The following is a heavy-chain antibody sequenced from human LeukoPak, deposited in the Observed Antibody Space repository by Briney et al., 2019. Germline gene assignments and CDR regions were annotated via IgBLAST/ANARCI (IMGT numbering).Heavy chain of an antibody. CDR2: IYYSGST. CDR1: GGSISSSSYY. V-gene: IGHV4-39*07. J-gene: IGHJ5*02. Sequence: SETLSLTCTVSGGSISSSSYYWGWIRQPPGKGLEWIGSIYYSGSTHYNPSLKSRVTISVDTSKNQFSLKLSSVTAADTAVYYCATLGTVTTIGWFDPWGQGTLVTVSS. CDR3: ATLGTVTTIGWFDP. D-gene: IGHD4-17*01.